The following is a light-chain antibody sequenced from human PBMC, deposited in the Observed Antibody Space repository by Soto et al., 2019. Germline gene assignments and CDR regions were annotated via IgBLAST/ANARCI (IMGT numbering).Light chain of an antibody. CDR3: QQYNSYWT. CDR2: KAS. V-gene: IGKV1-5*03. Sequence: DIQTTQSPSTLSASVGDRVTITCRASQSISSWLAWYQQKPGKAPKLLIYKASSLESGVPSRFSGSGSGTEFTLTISSLQPDDFATYYCQQYNSYWTFGQGTKVDTK. J-gene: IGKJ1*01. CDR1: QSISSW.